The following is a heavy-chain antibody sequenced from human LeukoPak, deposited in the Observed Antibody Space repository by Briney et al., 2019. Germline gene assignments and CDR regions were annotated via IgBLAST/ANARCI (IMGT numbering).Heavy chain of an antibody. CDR2: INTNTGNP. Sequence: ASVKVSCKSSGYTFTSYAMNWVRQAPGQGLEWMGWINTNTGNPTYAQGFTGRFVFSLDTSVSTAYLQISSLKAEDTAVYYCARSIDWDWNYGNWFDPWGQGTLVTVSS. J-gene: IGHJ5*02. CDR1: GYTFTSYA. D-gene: IGHD1-7*01. V-gene: IGHV7-4-1*02. CDR3: ARSIDWDWNYGNWFDP.